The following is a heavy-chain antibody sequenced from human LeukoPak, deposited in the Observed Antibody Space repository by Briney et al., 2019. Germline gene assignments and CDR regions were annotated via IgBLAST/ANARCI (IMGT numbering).Heavy chain of an antibody. V-gene: IGHV1-24*01. Sequence: ASVKVSCKVSGYTLTELSMHWVRQAPGKGLEWMGGFDPEDGETIYAQKFQGRVTMTEDTSTDTAYMELSSLRSEDTAVYYCARKYSSSSPFDYWGQGTLVTVSS. J-gene: IGHJ4*02. CDR2: FDPEDGET. CDR1: GYTLTELS. D-gene: IGHD6-13*01. CDR3: ARKYSSSSPFDY.